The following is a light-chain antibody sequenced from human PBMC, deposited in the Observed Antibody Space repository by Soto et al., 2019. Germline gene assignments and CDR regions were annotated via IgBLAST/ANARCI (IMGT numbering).Light chain of an antibody. CDR1: QDISNY. CDR2: AAS. J-gene: IGKJ4*01. CDR3: QQYDNLPLT. V-gene: IGKV1-33*01. Sequence: DIQMTQSPSSLSASVGDRVTITCQASQDISNYLNWYQQKPGKAPNLLIYAASYLETGVPSRFSGSGSGTDFTFTISSLQPEDIATYYCQQYDNLPLTFGGGTKVEIK.